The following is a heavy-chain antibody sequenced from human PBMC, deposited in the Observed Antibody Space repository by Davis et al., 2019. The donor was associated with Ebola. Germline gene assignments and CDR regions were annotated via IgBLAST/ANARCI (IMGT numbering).Heavy chain of an antibody. CDR1: GGSISSSSYY. V-gene: IGHV4-39*01. J-gene: IGHJ6*02. D-gene: IGHD6-6*01. CDR3: AISSSSEYYYYYGMDV. Sequence: SETLSLTCTVSGGSISSSSYYWGWIRQPPGKGLEWIGSIYYSGSTYYNPSLMSRVTISVDTSKNQFSLKLSSVTAADTAVYYCAISSSSEYYYYYGMDVWGQGTTVTGSS. CDR2: IYYSGST.